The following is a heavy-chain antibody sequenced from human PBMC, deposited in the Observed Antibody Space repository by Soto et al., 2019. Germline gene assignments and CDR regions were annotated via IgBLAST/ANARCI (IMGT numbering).Heavy chain of an antibody. Sequence: VQLVQSGAEVKKPGASVRISCRASGYSFTSAYVHWVRQAPGQGPEWMGIINPAGGTTYYAQKFQGRLTITSDTSTDTVFMDLNDLTSKDTAVYFCALKVVTYYDNWGQGTLLTVSS. CDR3: ALKVVTYYDN. J-gene: IGHJ4*02. V-gene: IGHV1-46*01. D-gene: IGHD2-21*02. CDR1: GYSFTSAY. CDR2: INPAGGTT.